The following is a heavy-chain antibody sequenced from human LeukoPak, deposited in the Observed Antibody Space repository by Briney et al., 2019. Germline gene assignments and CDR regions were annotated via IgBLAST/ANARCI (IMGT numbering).Heavy chain of an antibody. CDR1: GFTFSHYG. CDR2: ITSTSSYI. V-gene: IGHV3-21*01. J-gene: IGHJ4*02. CDR3: ARGHGRGYSSRPGY. D-gene: IGHD6-13*01. Sequence: GGSLRLSCAASGFTFSHYGMTWVRQAPGKGLEWVASITSTSSYIYYADSVKGRFTSSRDNAKNTLYLEMNSLRAEDTAVYYCARGHGRGYSSRPGYWGPGTLVTVSS.